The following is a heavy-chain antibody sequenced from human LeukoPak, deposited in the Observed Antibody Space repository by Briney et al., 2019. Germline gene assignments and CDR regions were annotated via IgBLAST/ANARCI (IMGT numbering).Heavy chain of an antibody. D-gene: IGHD3-3*01. Sequence: GGSLRLSCAASGFNFSGYEMNWVRQAPGKGLEWVSYISQSGTTTFYADSVEGRFTISRDNTKNSLYLQMNSLRAEDTAVYYCARVKSPRFNWFDPWGQGTLVTVSS. V-gene: IGHV3-48*03. J-gene: IGHJ5*02. CDR3: ARVKSPRFNWFDP. CDR1: GFNFSGYE. CDR2: ISQSGTTT.